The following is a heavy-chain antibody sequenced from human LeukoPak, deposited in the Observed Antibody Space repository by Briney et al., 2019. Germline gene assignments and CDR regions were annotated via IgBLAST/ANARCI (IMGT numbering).Heavy chain of an antibody. CDR2: INHSGST. CDR3: ARGRKEPVPDY. V-gene: IGHV4-34*01. D-gene: IGHD6-13*01. J-gene: IGHJ4*02. CDR1: GGSFSGYY. Sequence: SETLSLTCAVYGGSFSGYYWSWIRQPPGKGLEWIGEINHSGSTNYNPSLKSRVTISVDTSKNQFSLKLSSVTAADTAVYYCARGRKEPVPDYWGQGTLVTVSS.